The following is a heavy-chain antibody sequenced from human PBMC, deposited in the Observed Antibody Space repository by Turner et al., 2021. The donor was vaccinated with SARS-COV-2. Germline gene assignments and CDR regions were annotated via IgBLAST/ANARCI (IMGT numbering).Heavy chain of an antibody. CDR1: GFTFSSYG. Sequence: QVQLVESGGGVVQPWRSLRLSCAASGFTFSSYGMHWVRQAPGKGLEWVAVISSGGRTTYHADSVTGRFSISRDDSSNTLFLQMSSLTTEDTGVYYCAREIVASTYAFDFWGQGTLVIISS. V-gene: IGHV3-30*03. CDR2: ISSGGRTT. CDR3: AREIVASTYAFDF. J-gene: IGHJ3*01. D-gene: IGHD3-16*02.